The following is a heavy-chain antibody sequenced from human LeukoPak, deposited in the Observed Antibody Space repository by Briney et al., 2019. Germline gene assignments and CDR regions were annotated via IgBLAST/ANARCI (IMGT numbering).Heavy chain of an antibody. D-gene: IGHD3-22*01. V-gene: IGHV1-46*01. CDR1: GYTFTSYY. Sequence: GASVKVSCKASGYTFTSYYMHWVRQAPGQGLEWMGIINPSGGSTSYAQKFQGRVTMTRDTSTSTVYMELSSLRSDDTAVYYCARDVAYYYDSSGYPDAFDIWGQGTMVTVSS. J-gene: IGHJ3*02. CDR2: INPSGGST. CDR3: ARDVAYYYDSSGYPDAFDI.